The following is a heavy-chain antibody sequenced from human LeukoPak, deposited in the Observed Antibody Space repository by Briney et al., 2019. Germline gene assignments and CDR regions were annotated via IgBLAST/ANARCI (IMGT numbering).Heavy chain of an antibody. CDR2: VSSDGSR. Sequence: GGSLRLSCAASGVSFSTTWMHWVRQAPGKGLMWVSHVSSDGSRTYADSVKGRFTVSKDNNKDMVYLQMSSLRAEDTAVYYCATDGAYGLTHWGQGTLVTVSS. CDR1: GVSFSTTW. CDR3: ATDGAYGLTH. V-gene: IGHV3-74*01. D-gene: IGHD3-16*01. J-gene: IGHJ4*02.